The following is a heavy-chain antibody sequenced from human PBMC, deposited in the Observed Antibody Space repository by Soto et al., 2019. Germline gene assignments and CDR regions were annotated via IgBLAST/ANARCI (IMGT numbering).Heavy chain of an antibody. CDR1: GGTFGNSA. D-gene: IGHD1-26*01. J-gene: IGHJ6*02. CDR3: ARDKARQHIGGNYYYGMDV. V-gene: IGHV1-69*12. Sequence: QVQLVQSGAEVKKPGSSVTVSCKASGGTFGNSAISWVRQAPGQGLEWMGGIMPIFPTPDYAPKFQGRVTITADESTRTAYMELTSLRSEDTAVSYCARDKARQHIGGNYYYGMDVWGQGTTVTV. CDR2: IMPIFPTP.